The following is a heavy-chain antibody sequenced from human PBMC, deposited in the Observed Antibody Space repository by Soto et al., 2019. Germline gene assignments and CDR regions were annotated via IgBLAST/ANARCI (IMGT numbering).Heavy chain of an antibody. CDR1: GGSISSSSYY. J-gene: IGHJ5*02. Sequence: QLQLQESGPGLVKPSETLSLTCTVSGGSISSSSYYWGWIRQPPGKGLEWIGYIYYSGSTYYNPYLKSRVTISVDTSKNQFSLKLNSVTAADTAVYYCATSNWFDPWGQGTLVTVSS. CDR2: IYYSGST. CDR3: ATSNWFDP. V-gene: IGHV4-39*01.